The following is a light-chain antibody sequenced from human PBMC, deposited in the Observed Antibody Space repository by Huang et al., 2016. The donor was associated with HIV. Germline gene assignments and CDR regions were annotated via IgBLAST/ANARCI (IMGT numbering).Light chain of an antibody. J-gene: IGKJ1*01. CDR2: KVS. Sequence: DVVMTQSPLSLPVTLGQPASISCRSSQSLVHSDGNTYLNWFHQRPGQSPRRLIYKVSNRDSGVPDRFSVSGSGTDFTLKISRVEAEDVGVYYCMQGTHWPRTFDQGTKVEIK. CDR1: QSLVHSDGNTY. V-gene: IGKV2-30*02. CDR3: MQGTHWPRT.